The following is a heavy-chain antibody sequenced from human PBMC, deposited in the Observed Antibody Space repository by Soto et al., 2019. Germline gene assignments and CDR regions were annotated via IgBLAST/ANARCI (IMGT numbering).Heavy chain of an antibody. CDR1: GFTFSDYY. D-gene: IGHD5-12*01. CDR2: IASSDNTT. CDR3: AKGRATGVPRGWFDP. Sequence: QVQLVESGGGLVRPGGSLRLSCAASGFTFSDYYMNWIRQAPGKGLEWVSYIASSDNTTYYADSVKGRFTISRDNAKNSLYLQMDNLRAEDTAMYYCAKGRATGVPRGWFDPWGQGTLVTVSS. J-gene: IGHJ5*02. V-gene: IGHV3-11*01.